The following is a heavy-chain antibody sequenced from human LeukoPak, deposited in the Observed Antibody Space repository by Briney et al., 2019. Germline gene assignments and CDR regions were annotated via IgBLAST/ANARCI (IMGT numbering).Heavy chain of an antibody. Sequence: PGGSLRLSCAASGFTFSSYAMSWVRQAPGKGLEWVSAISGSGGSTYYADSVKGRFTISRDNSKNTLYLQMNSLRAEDTAVYYCAKAGYGSGSQALDYWGQGTLVTVSS. V-gene: IGHV3-23*01. J-gene: IGHJ4*02. D-gene: IGHD3-10*01. CDR3: AKAGYGSGSQALDY. CDR2: ISGSGGST. CDR1: GFTFSSYA.